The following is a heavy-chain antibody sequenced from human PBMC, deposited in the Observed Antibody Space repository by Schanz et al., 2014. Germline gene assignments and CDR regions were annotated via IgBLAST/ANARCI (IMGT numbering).Heavy chain of an antibody. V-gene: IGHV3-74*01. Sequence: EPLVVESGGGLVHPGGSLRLSCAASGFTFWNNWMHWFRQGPGKGLSWVSRIDGEGTDTRYADSVKGRFTISRDNARNMVFLQMSSLRADDTAVYYCVRDERISSGVWFDPWGQGTLVTVSS. D-gene: IGHD3-22*01. CDR2: IDGEGTDT. J-gene: IGHJ5*02. CDR3: VRDERISSGVWFDP. CDR1: GFTFWNNW.